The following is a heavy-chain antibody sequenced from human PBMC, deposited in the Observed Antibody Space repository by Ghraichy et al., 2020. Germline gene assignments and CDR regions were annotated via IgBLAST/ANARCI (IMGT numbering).Heavy chain of an antibody. CDR3: AREARGGYDYLYYYYYGMDV. D-gene: IGHD5-12*01. CDR1: GGSFSGYY. V-gene: IGHV4-34*01. Sequence: SETLSLTCAVYGGSFSGYYWSWIRQPPGKGLEWIGEINHSGSTNYNPSLKSRVTISVDTSKNQFSLKLSSVTAADTAVYYCAREARGGYDYLYYYYYGMDVWGQGTTVTVSS. CDR2: INHSGST. J-gene: IGHJ6*02.